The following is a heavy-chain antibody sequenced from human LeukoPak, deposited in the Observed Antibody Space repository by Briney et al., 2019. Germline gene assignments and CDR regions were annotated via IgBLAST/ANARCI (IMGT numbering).Heavy chain of an antibody. CDR2: IKQDGSEK. CDR1: GFTFSRYW. CDR3: ARAPYCSGSSCYSYGGWFDY. Sequence: GGSLRLSCAASGFTFSRYWMSWVRQAPGKGLEWVANIKQDGSEKYYVDSVKGRFTISRGNAKNSLYLQMNSLRAEDTAVYYCARAPYCSGSSCYSYGGWFDYWGQGTLVTVSS. J-gene: IGHJ4*02. V-gene: IGHV3-7*01. D-gene: IGHD2-15*01.